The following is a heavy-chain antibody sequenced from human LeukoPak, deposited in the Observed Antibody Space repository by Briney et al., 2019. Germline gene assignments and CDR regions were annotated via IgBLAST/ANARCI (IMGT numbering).Heavy chain of an antibody. CDR3: ARAGPRGKYSWFDP. Sequence: ASVTVSCKASGYTFTGYYMHWVRQAPGQGLEWMGWINPNSGGTNYAQKFQGRVTMTRDTSISTAYMELSRLRSDDTAVYYCARAGPRGKYSWFDPWGQGTLVTVSS. CDR1: GYTFTGYY. J-gene: IGHJ5*02. D-gene: IGHD3-10*01. CDR2: INPNSGGT. V-gene: IGHV1-2*02.